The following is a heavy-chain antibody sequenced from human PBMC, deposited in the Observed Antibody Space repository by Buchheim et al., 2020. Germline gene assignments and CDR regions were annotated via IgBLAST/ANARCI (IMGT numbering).Heavy chain of an antibody. D-gene: IGHD3-3*01. V-gene: IGHV3-74*01. CDR1: GFTFSSYW. CDR3: SRGPRERTIFGVGNWLLGGDY. Sequence: EVQLVESGGGSVQPGGSLRLSCAASGFTFSSYWMHWVRQAPGKGLEWVSHINTDGTSTTYADSVKGRFTISRDNAKNKLYLQMTSLRAEDTAVYYCSRGPRERTIFGVGNWLLGGDYWGQRAL. CDR2: INTDGTST. J-gene: IGHJ4*02.